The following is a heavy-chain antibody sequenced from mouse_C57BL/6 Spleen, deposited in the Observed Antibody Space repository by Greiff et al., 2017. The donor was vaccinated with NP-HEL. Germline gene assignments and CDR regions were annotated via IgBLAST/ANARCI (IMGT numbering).Heavy chain of an antibody. V-gene: IGHV1-53*01. D-gene: IGHD1-1*01. CDR2: INPSNGGT. Sequence: QVHVKQSGTELVKPGASVKLSCKASGYTFTSYWMHWVKQRPGQGLEWIGNINPSNGGTNYNEKFKSKATLTVDKSSSTAYMQLSSLTSEDAAVYYGARFYYGSSYSMDYWGQGTSVTVSS. CDR3: ARFYYGSSYSMDY. CDR1: GYTFTSYW. J-gene: IGHJ4*01.